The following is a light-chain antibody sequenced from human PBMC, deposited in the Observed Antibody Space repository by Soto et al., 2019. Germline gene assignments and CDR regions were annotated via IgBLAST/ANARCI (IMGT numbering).Light chain of an antibody. V-gene: IGKV4-1*01. CDR2: WAS. CDR1: QSVLYSSNNKNY. CDR3: QQYYTTPHT. J-gene: IGKJ2*01. Sequence: DIVMTQSPDSLAVSLGERATINCKSSQSVLYSSNNKNYIAWYQQKPGQPPKLLIYWASSRESGVPDRFSGSGSVTDFNLSISSLQAEDVAVYYCQQYYTTPHTFGQGTKLEIK.